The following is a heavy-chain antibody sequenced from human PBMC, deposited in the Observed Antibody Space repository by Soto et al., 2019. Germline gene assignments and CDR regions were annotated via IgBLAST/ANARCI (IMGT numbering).Heavy chain of an antibody. CDR3: ARAFEGTGSYYQPFHFDY. CDR1: GFDFSNFA. CDR2: ISREGGSI. Sequence: EVQLVESGGGLVQPGGSLRISCAASGFDFSNFAMHWVRQAPGKGLEHVSAISREGGSIYYVKSAKGRFIISRDNSKNTLYLQLASLSVDDMAVYYCARAFEGTGSYYQPFHFDYWGLGTLVTVSS. V-gene: IGHV3-64*01. J-gene: IGHJ4*02. D-gene: IGHD3-10*01.